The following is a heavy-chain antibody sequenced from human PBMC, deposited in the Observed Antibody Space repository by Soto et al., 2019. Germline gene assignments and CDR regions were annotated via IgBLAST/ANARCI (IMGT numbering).Heavy chain of an antibody. V-gene: IGHV1-46*01. CDR2: INPNTGST. J-gene: IGHJ6*02. Sequence: QVQLVQSGTEVKKPGASVKVSCKASGYTFTSYYIHWVRQAPGQGLGWMGIINPNTGSTSSTQRFWDRLSLDRETSTSTVAMELSSLGSEDTAVYFWARDTTTALTFPYYCMDVWGQGTTVTVSS. D-gene: IGHD1-1*01. CDR3: ARDTTTALTFPYYCMDV. CDR1: GYTFTSYY.